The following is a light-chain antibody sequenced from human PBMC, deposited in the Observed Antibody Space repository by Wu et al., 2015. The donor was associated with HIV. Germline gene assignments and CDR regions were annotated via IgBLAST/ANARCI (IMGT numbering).Light chain of an antibody. J-gene: IGKJ2*03. CDR3: QHYGSLWSS. Sequence: EIVLTQSPGTLSLSPGERATLSCRASQSISSTYLAWYQQKPGQAPRLLIYAASSREDGIPDRFSGSGSGTDFTLTISRVEPEDLAVYHCQHYGSLWSSFGQGTKLEIK. V-gene: IGKV3-20*01. CDR1: QSISSTY. CDR2: AAS.